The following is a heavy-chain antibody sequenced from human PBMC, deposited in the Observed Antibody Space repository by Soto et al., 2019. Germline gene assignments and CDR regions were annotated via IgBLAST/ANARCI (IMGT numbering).Heavy chain of an antibody. Sequence: ASVKVSCKASGYTFTSYGLSWVRQAPGQGLEWMGWNSAYNRNTNYAQKFQGRVTITADESTSTAYMELSSLRSEDTAVYYCARHVPAAGYYYGMDVWG. CDR3: ARHVPAAGYYYGMDV. J-gene: IGHJ6*02. CDR2: NSAYNRNT. V-gene: IGHV1-18*01. D-gene: IGHD2-2*01. CDR1: GYTFTSYG.